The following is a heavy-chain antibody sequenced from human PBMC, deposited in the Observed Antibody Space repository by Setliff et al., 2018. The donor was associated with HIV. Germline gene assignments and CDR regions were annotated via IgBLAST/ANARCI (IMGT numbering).Heavy chain of an antibody. V-gene: IGHV4-39*07. CDR2: IYYSGST. D-gene: IGHD6-13*01. Sequence: PSETLSLTCTVSSGSISSSSYYWGWIRQPPGKGLEWIGSIYYSGSTYYNPSLKSRVTTSVDTSKNQFSLRLSSVTAADTAVYYCVRVSCSSWYSIPRNYYYSMDVWGQGTTVTVSS. J-gene: IGHJ6*03. CDR1: SGSISSSSYY. CDR3: VRVSCSSWYSIPRNYYYSMDV.